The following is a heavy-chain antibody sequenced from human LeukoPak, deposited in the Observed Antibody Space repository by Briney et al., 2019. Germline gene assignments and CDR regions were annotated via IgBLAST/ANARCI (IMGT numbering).Heavy chain of an antibody. CDR2: ISSSGSTI. Sequence: GGSLRLSCAASGFTFSSYEMNWVRQAPGKGLEWVTDISSSGSTIYYADSVKGRFTICRDNAKNSLYLQMNSLRAEDTAVYYCAREAVAGTSYFDYWGQGTLVTV. CDR3: AREAVAGTSYFDY. J-gene: IGHJ4*02. CDR1: GFTFSSYE. V-gene: IGHV3-48*03. D-gene: IGHD6-19*01.